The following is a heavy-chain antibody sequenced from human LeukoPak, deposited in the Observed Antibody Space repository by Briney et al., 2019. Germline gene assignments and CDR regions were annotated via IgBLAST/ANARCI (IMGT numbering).Heavy chain of an antibody. D-gene: IGHD6-6*01. J-gene: IGHJ4*02. CDR3: DPHDSSSHF. CDR1: GFTVSSNY. V-gene: IGHV3-30-3*01. Sequence: GGSLRLSCAASGFTVSSNYMSWVRQAPGKGLEWVAFISSDGSNKYYADSVKGRFTISRDNSKNTLYLQMNSLGDEDTAVYYCDPHDSSSHFWGQGTLVTVSS. CDR2: ISSDGSNK.